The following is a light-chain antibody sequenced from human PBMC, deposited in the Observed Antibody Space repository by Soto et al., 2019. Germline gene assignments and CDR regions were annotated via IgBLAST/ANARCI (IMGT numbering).Light chain of an antibody. CDR3: QQYNNWPPIT. V-gene: IGKV3-15*01. J-gene: IGKJ5*01. CDR2: GAS. Sequence: EIVVTMSPATLSLSKGERATLSCRASQSVSSNLALYQQKPGQAPRLLIYGASTRATGIPARFSGSGSGTEFTLTISSLQSEDFAVYYCQQYNNWPPITFGQVTRLAI. CDR1: QSVSSN.